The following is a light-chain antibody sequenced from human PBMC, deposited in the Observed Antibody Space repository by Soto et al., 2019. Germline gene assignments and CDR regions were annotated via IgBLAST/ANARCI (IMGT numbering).Light chain of an antibody. CDR2: DAS. J-gene: IGKJ4*01. CDR3: QQRSNWLT. Sequence: EIVLTQSPGTLSLSPGERATLSCRASQSVSGSYLAWYQQKPGQAPRLLIYDASNRATGIPARFSGSGSGTDFTLTISSLEPEDFAVYYCQQRSNWLTFGGGTKVDIK. V-gene: IGKV3D-20*02. CDR1: QSVSGSY.